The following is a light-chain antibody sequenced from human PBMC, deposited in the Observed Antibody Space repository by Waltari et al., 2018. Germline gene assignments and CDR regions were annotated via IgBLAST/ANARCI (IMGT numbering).Light chain of an antibody. CDR3: SSFAGSNTWV. CDR1: SSDVGGYHY. Sequence: QSALTQPPSASGSPGQSVTISCTGTSSDVGGYHYVSWYQHHPGKAPKFMIYEVSKRPSGVPDRFSGSKSGNTASLTVSGLQAEDEVDYYCSSFAGSNTWVFGGGTKLTVL. J-gene: IGLJ3*02. V-gene: IGLV2-8*01. CDR2: EVS.